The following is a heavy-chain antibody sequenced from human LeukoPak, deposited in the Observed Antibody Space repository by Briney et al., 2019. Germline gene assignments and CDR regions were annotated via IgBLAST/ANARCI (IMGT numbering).Heavy chain of an antibody. CDR2: ISYDGSNK. J-gene: IGHJ4*02. Sequence: GGSLRLSCAASGFTFSSYGMHWVSQAPGKGLEWGVVISYDGSNKYYADSVKGRFTISRDNSKNTLYLQMNSLRAEDTAVYYCAKGGYSSGWYFDYWGQGTLVTVSS. CDR3: AKGGYSSGWYFDY. V-gene: IGHV3-30*18. CDR1: GFTFSSYG. D-gene: IGHD6-19*01.